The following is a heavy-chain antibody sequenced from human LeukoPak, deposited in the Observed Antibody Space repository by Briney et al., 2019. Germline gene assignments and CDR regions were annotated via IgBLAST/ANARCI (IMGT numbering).Heavy chain of an antibody. Sequence: SETLSLTCTVSGGSISIYYWSWIRQPPGKELGWIGYVYDSGSTEYNPSLKSRVTISIDTSKNQFSLNLSSVTAADTAVYYCAASIAVPGIFDYWGQGSLVTVSS. D-gene: IGHD6-19*01. V-gene: IGHV4-59*08. CDR1: GGSISIYY. J-gene: IGHJ4*02. CDR3: AASIAVPGIFDY. CDR2: VYDSGST.